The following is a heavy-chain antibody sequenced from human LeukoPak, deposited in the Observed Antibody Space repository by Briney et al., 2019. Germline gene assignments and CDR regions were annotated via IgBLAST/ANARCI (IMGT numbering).Heavy chain of an antibody. D-gene: IGHD3-3*02. V-gene: IGHV1-46*01. CDR2: INPSGGST. J-gene: IGHJ6*02. CDR1: GCTFTSYY. CDR3: ARDVLAMDYYYYGMDV. Sequence: GASVKVSCKASGCTFTSYYMHWVRQAPGQGLEWMGIINPSGGSTSYAQKFQGRVTMTRDTSTSTVYMELSSLRSEDTAVYYCARDVLAMDYYYYGMDVWGQGTTVTVSS.